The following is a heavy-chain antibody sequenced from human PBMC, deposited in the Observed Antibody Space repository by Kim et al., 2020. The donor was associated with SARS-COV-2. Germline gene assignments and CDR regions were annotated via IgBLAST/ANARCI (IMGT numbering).Heavy chain of an antibody. CDR1: GFIFSNYG. CDR2: TSYDESKK. V-gene: IGHV3-30*18. CDR3: TKAVPRGQGLGNTEFDY. D-gene: IGHD7-27*01. J-gene: IGHJ4*02. Sequence: GGSLRLSCAASGFIFSNYGMHWVRQAPGKGLEWVAATSYDESKKFYAASMKGRFTISKDNSMNTLYLQMNSLRTEDTAVYFCTKAVPRGQGLGNTEFDYWGQGTLVTVSS.